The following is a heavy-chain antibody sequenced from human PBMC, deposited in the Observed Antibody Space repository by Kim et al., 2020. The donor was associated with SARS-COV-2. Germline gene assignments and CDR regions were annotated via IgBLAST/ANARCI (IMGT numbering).Heavy chain of an antibody. CDR1: GFTFSSYA. Sequence: GGSLRLSCSASGFTFSSYAMHWVRQAPGKGLEYVSSISSNGGSTYYADSVKGRFTISRDNSKNTLYLQMSSLRAEDTAVYYCVKGPSLRFLEWSTKRGAFDIWGQGTMVTVSS. CDR3: VKGPSLRFLEWSTKRGAFDI. V-gene: IGHV3-64D*06. J-gene: IGHJ3*02. D-gene: IGHD3-3*01. CDR2: ISSNGGST.